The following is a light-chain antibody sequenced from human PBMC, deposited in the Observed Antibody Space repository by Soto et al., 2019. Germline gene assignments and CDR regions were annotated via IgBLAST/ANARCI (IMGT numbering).Light chain of an antibody. Sequence: EVVFTQSPGTLSLSPGERFTIVCLASQSVSSTSLAWYQQKPGQTPRLLIYGASSRATGTPDRISGGGSGTHFTLTISRLEPEDFAVYYCQHYVTSSITFGQGTRLEIK. CDR1: QSVSSTS. CDR2: GAS. V-gene: IGKV3-20*01. J-gene: IGKJ5*01. CDR3: QHYVTSSIT.